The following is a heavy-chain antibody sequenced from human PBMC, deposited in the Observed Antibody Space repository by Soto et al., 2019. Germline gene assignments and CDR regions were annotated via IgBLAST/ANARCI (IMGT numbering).Heavy chain of an antibody. D-gene: IGHD3-10*01. Sequence: QVQLQESGPGLVKPSGTLSLTCAVSGGSISSSNWWSWVRQPPGKGLEWIGKSYHSGSTNYNPSLTSRVTISVDKYKSQFSLKLISVTAADTAVYYCARVYMVRGTIIRYFDYWGQGTLVTVSS. CDR2: SYHSGST. CDR1: GGSISSSNW. J-gene: IGHJ4*02. V-gene: IGHV4-4*02. CDR3: ARVYMVRGTIIRYFDY.